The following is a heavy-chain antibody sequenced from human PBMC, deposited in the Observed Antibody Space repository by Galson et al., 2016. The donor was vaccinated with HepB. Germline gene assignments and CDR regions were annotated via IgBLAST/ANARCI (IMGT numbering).Heavy chain of an antibody. CDR2: IHFSGNA. V-gene: IGHV4-39*01. Sequence: ETLSLTCTVSGASMSRTTYNWGWIRQAPGKGLEWIGSIHFSGNANYNPSLPSRVTISVDTSTHQFSLTLSSVTAADSAVFYCARLSKAVRGNRNYYYYFMDVWGKGTMVTVSS. D-gene: IGHD1/OR15-1a*01. CDR3: ARLSKAVRGNRNYYYYFMDV. J-gene: IGHJ6*03. CDR1: GASMSRTTYN.